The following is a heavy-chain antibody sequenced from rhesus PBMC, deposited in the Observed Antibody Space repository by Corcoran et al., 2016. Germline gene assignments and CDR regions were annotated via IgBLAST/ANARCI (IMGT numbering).Heavy chain of an antibody. CDR2: IYGSGGTP. D-gene: IGHD1-1-1*01. Sequence: QVQLQESGPGLVKPSETLSRTCTLSGGSISDSYFWKWIRQAPGKGLEWMGRIYGSGGTPAYNPSPKSRVTISKDTSKNQFSLKLRSVTAADTAVYFCARVVYRDFDYWGQGILVTVSS. J-gene: IGHJ4*01. CDR3: ARVVYRDFDY. CDR1: GGSISDSYF. V-gene: IGHV4-160*01.